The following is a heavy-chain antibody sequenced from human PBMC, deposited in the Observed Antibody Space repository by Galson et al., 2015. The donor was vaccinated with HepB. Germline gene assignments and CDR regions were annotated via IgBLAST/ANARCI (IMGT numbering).Heavy chain of an antibody. D-gene: IGHD3-22*01. J-gene: IGHJ6*02. V-gene: IGHV3-21*01. CDR2: ISSSSSYI. CDR3: ARDYLVVVVGTYYYYYGMDV. Sequence: SLRLSCAASGFTFSSYSMNWVRQAPGKGLEWVSSISSSSSYIYYADSVKGRFTISRDNAKNSLYLQMNSLRAEDTAVYYCARDYLVVVVGTYYYYYGMDVWGQGTTVTVSS. CDR1: GFTFSSYS.